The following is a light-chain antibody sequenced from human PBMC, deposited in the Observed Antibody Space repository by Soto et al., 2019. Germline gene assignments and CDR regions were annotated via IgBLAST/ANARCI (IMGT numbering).Light chain of an antibody. CDR3: MQALEDPNT. V-gene: IGKV2-28*01. J-gene: IGKJ2*01. CDR2: SGS. CDR1: RSLLHSSGHNY. Sequence: EIVMTQSPLSLPVTPGEPASISCRSSRSLLHSSGHNYLDWYVQTPGQSPLLLISSGSNRASGVPDRFSGSVSVTDFTLKISRVEGEDVGVYYCMQALEDPNTCGQGSKLKIK.